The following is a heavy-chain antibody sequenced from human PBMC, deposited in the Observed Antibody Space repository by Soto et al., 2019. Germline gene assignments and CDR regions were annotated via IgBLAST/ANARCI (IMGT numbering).Heavy chain of an antibody. CDR3: AREGGIVGATTVDY. CDR1: GGSISSGDYY. CDR2: IYYSGST. J-gene: IGHJ4*02. V-gene: IGHV4-30-4*01. D-gene: IGHD1-26*01. Sequence: QVQLQESGPGLVKPSQTLSLTCTVSGGSISSGDYYWSWIRQPPGKGLEWIGYIYYSGSTYYNPSLTRRLTISVDTSKNQFSMKLSSVTAADSAVYYCAREGGIVGATTVDYWGQGTLVTVSS.